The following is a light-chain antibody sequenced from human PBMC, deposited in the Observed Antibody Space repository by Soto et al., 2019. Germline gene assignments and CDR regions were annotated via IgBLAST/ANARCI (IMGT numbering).Light chain of an antibody. Sequence: QSVLTQSPSASGTPGQSVTISCTGTSSDIGGYNSVSWYQQHPGKAPKVMIYDVTKRPSGVPDRFSGSKSGNTASLTVSALQAEDEADYYFSSYTDRKHLVFGTGTKVPVL. CDR3: SSYTDRKHLV. CDR1: SSDIGGYNS. CDR2: DVT. V-gene: IGLV2-8*01. J-gene: IGLJ1*01.